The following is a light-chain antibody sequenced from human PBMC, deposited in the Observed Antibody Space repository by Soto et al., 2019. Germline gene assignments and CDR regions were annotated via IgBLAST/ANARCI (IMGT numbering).Light chain of an antibody. CDR3: QQYHTWWP. CDR1: QSINVW. CDR2: KAS. Sequence: DIQMTQSPSTLSASVGDRVTITCRASQSINVWLAWYQQKPGKAPKLLIYKASSLESGVPSRFSGSGSGTEFTLTISSLQPDDFATYYCQQYHTWWPFGQGTKVEIK. J-gene: IGKJ1*01. V-gene: IGKV1-5*03.